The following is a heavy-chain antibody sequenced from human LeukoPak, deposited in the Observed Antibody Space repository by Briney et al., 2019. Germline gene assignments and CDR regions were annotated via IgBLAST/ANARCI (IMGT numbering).Heavy chain of an antibody. V-gene: IGHV4-59*01. Sequence: TTSETLSLTCTVSGGSISSYYWSWIRQPPGKGLEWIGYIYYSGSTNYNPSLKSRVTISVDTSKNQFSLKLSSVTAADTAVYCCAREVAAPGYYYYFMDVWGKGTTVTVSS. CDR1: GGSISSYY. CDR3: AREVAAPGYYYYFMDV. CDR2: IYYSGST. J-gene: IGHJ6*03. D-gene: IGHD6-13*01.